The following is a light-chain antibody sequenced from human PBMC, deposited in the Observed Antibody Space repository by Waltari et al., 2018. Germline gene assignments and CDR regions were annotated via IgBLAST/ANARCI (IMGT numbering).Light chain of an antibody. CDR3: CSYAGSYNFV. J-gene: IGLJ1*01. CDR1: SSDVGGYHY. CDR2: DVT. Sequence: QSALTQPRSVSGSPGQSVTISCTGTSSDVGGYHYVSWYQQQPGKAPKFMIYDVTKRPSGVPDRFSGSKSGNTASLPIAGLQAEDEADYYCCSYAGSYNFVFGSGTTVTVL. V-gene: IGLV2-11*01.